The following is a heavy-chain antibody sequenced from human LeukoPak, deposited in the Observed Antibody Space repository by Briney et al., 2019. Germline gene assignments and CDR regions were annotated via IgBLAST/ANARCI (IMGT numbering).Heavy chain of an antibody. CDR1: GFTFSSYA. CDR2: ISGNGGAT. Sequence: GGSLRLSCAASGFTFSSYAMSWVCQAPGMGLEWVSTISGNGGATYYADSVKGRFTISRDNSKNTLYLQMNSLRAEDTAVYYCAKDPPSSGTTFDYWGQGTLVTVSS. CDR3: AKDPPSSGTTFDY. D-gene: IGHD2/OR15-2a*01. J-gene: IGHJ4*02. V-gene: IGHV3-23*01.